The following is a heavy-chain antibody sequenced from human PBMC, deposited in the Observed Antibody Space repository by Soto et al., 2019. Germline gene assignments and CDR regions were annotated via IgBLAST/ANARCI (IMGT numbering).Heavy chain of an antibody. D-gene: IGHD3-3*01. CDR3: ARAHDFWGGRQQPIDS. Sequence: LXLXCAVSGGSFRGXSWTWSRRSPGNGLECLVDINHVGRTNYNPALKSRVSIPVDTSKSQFSLKLSSVTAADTAVYYCARAHDFWGGRQQPIDSWGQGTLVTV. CDR2: INHVGRT. CDR1: GGSFRGXS. V-gene: IGHV4-34*01. J-gene: IGHJ4*02.